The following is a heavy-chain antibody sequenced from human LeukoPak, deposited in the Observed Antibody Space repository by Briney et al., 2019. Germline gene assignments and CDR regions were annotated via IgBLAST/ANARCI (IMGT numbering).Heavy chain of an antibody. V-gene: IGHV2-5*02. CDR2: IYWDDDK. Sequence: SGPTLVKPTQTLRLTCTFSGFSLSTSGVGVGWIRQPPGKVLEWLALIYWDDDKRYSPSLKSRLTITKDTSKNQVVLTMTNMDPVDTATYYCVHKGPRRPFDYWGQGTLVTVSS. CDR3: VHKGPRRPFDY. CDR1: GFSLSTSGVG. J-gene: IGHJ4*02.